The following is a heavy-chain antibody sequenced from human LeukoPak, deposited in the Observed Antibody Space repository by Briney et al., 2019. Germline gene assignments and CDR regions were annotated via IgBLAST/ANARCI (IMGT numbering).Heavy chain of an antibody. D-gene: IGHD5-12*01. CDR2: INPDGRKD. Sequence: PGGSLRLSCVGSGFTLSSYGMNWVRQAPGKGLEWVANINPDGRKDIYVDSVKGRFTISRDNAKNSVFLQMNSLRVEDTAVYYCLGSGYGSHWGQGTQVTVSP. J-gene: IGHJ4*02. CDR1: GFTLSSYG. CDR3: LGSGYGSH. V-gene: IGHV3-7*03.